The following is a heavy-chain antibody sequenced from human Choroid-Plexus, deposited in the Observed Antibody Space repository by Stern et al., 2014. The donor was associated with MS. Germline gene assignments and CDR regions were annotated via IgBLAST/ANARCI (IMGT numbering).Heavy chain of an antibody. CDR2: VSYDGSNK. V-gene: IGHV3-30*18. CDR3: AKDRQYLTYFFDH. J-gene: IGHJ5*02. D-gene: IGHD2/OR15-2a*01. Sequence: VQLVESGGGVVQPGRPLRISCVASGFTLGSWAMHWVRQAPGKGLEWVAGVSYDGSNKYYADSVKGRFTISRDNSQNTLYMQMSSLRPEDTAVYYCAKDRQYLTYFFDHWGQGSLVTVSS. CDR1: GFTLGSWA.